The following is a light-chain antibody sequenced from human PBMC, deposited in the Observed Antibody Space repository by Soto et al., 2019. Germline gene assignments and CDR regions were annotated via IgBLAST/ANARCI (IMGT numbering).Light chain of an antibody. CDR2: ATS. J-gene: IGKJ2*01. V-gene: IGKV1-39*01. CDR3: QQSRRIPPT. Sequence: DIQMTQSPSSLSASVGDRVTITCRASQPISTYLNWYQQKPGRAPNLLIYATSLLQSGVPSRFTGIGNGTDFTLTINSLQPEDFATYYCQQSRRIPPTFDQGTKVEIK. CDR1: QPISTY.